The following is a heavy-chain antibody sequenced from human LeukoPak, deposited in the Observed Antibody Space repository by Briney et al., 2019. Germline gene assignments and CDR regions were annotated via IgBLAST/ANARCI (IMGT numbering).Heavy chain of an antibody. V-gene: IGHV1-18*01. CDR2: ISAYNGNT. CDR1: GYTFTSYG. Sequence: ASVKVSCKASGYTFTSYGISWVRQAPGQGLEWMGWISAYNGNTNYAQKLQGRVTMTTDTSTSTAYMELRSLRSDDTAVYYCARSELAVAGFLINWFDPWGQRTLFTVPS. J-gene: IGHJ5*02. CDR3: ARSELAVAGFLINWFDP. D-gene: IGHD6-19*01.